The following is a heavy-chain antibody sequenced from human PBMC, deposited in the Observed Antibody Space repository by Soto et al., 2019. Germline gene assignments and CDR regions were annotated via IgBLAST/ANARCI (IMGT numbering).Heavy chain of an antibody. CDR2: IYYSGST. D-gene: IGHD3-10*01. J-gene: IGHJ6*02. V-gene: IGHV4-59*08. CDR3: ARLLGYCGSGSIYYYYGMDV. Sequence: SETLSLTCTVSGGSISSYYWSWIRQPPGKGLEWIGYIYYSGSTNYNPSLKSRVTISVDTSKNQFSLKLSSVTAADTAVYYCARLLGYCGSGSIYYYYGMDVWGQGTTVTVSS. CDR1: GGSISSYY.